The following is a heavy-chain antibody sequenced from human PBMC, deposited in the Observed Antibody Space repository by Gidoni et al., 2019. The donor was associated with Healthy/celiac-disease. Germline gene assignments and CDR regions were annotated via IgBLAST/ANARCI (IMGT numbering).Heavy chain of an antibody. CDR3: ASGTRSTIYYYYGMDV. Sequence: QVQLVQSGAEVKKPGSSVKVSCKASGGTFSSYAISWVRQAPGQGLEWMGGIIPIFGTANYAQKFQGRVTITADKSTSTAYMELSSLRSEDTAVYYCASGTRSTIYYYYGMDVWGQGTTVTVSS. D-gene: IGHD1-26*01. CDR1: GGTFSSYA. CDR2: IIPIFGTA. V-gene: IGHV1-69*06. J-gene: IGHJ6*02.